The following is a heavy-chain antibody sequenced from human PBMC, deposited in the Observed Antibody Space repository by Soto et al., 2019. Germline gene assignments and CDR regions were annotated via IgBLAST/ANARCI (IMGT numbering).Heavy chain of an antibody. Sequence: QVQLVQSGAEVKKPGASVKVSCKASGYTFTSYYMHWVRQAPGQGLEWMGIINPSGGSTSYAQKCQGRVTMTRDTSTSTVYMELSSLRSEDTAVYYCAREGGRGYCSGGSCSPEGLGYFDYWGQGTLVTVSS. J-gene: IGHJ4*02. D-gene: IGHD2-15*01. CDR2: INPSGGST. CDR1: GYTFTSYY. V-gene: IGHV1-46*01. CDR3: AREGGRGYCSGGSCSPEGLGYFDY.